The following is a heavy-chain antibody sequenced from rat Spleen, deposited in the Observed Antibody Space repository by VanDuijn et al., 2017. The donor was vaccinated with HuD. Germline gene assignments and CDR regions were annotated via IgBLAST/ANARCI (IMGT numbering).Heavy chain of an antibody. D-gene: IGHD1-5*01. J-gene: IGHJ4*01. V-gene: IGHV2-63*01. CDR1: GFSLTSYH. CDR2: MWYDGDT. Sequence: QVQLKESGPGLVQPSQTLSLTCTVSGFSLTSYHVSWVRQPPGKGPEWMGKMWYDGDTTYNSALKSRLNISRDTSKNQVFLKMNSLQTDDTGTYYCTRDEDRYSPYYVMDAWGQGASVTVSS. CDR3: TRDEDRYSPYYVMDA.